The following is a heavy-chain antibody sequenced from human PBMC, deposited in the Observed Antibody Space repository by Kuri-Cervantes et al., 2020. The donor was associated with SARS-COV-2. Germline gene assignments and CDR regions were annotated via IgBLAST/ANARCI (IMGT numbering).Heavy chain of an antibody. D-gene: IGHD6-19*01. V-gene: IGHV1-2*04. CDR2: INPNSGGT. CDR1: GYTFTGYY. Sequence: ASVKVSCKASGYTFTGYYMHWVRQAPGQGLEWMGWINPNSGGTNYAQKFQGWVTMTRDTSISTAYMELSSLRSEDTAVYYCARVGAVAGFRYFDYWGQGTLVTVSS. J-gene: IGHJ4*02. CDR3: ARVGAVAGFRYFDY.